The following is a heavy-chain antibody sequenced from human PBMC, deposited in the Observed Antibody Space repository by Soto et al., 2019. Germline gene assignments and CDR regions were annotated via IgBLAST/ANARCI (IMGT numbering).Heavy chain of an antibody. V-gene: IGHV1-18*01. CDR2: ISVSNGET. D-gene: IGHD6-19*01. Sequence: QVRLVQSGAEVKEPGASVKVSCKASGYTFSNYGVAWVRRAPGQGLEWMGWISVSNGETKYAQNLQNRVSMTTETSTSTAYMELRSLRPDDTALYSCGSGGLAVSGTYDYWGQGSLVTVSS. J-gene: IGHJ4*02. CDR3: GSGGLAVSGTYDY. CDR1: GYTFSNYG.